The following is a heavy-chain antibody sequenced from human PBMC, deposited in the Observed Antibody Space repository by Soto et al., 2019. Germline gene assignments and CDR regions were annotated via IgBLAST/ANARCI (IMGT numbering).Heavy chain of an antibody. Sequence: EVQVVESGGGLVQPGGSLRLSCAVSGFSFSSYWMTWVRQAPGKGLEWLAYMNQDGSQIYYVDSVRGRFTISRDNAKNSLYLQMNSLRVDDTAGYYCARDRGPNTPDYCGQGTLVTVSS. CDR3: ARDRGPNTPDY. CDR2: MNQDGSQI. CDR1: GFSFSSYW. J-gene: IGHJ4*02. V-gene: IGHV3-7*01.